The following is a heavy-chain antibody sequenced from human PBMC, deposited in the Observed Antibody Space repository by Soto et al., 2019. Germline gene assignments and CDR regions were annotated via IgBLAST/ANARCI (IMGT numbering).Heavy chain of an antibody. Sequence: SETLSLTCAVSGYSISSGYYWGWIRQPPGKGLEWIGSIYHSGSTYYNPSLKSRVTISVDTSKNQFSLKLSSVTAADTAVYYCARDPGRTNYYYGMDVWGQGTTLPVS. CDR3: ARDPGRTNYYYGMDV. V-gene: IGHV4-38-2*02. J-gene: IGHJ6*02. CDR1: GYSISSGYY. CDR2: IYHSGST.